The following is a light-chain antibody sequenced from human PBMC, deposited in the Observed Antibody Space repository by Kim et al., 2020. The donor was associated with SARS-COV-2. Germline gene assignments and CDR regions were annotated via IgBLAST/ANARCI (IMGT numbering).Light chain of an antibody. CDR1: QSIDTY. CDR2: AAS. CDR3: QQSYSTPFT. Sequence: SASVGDRVTITCRASQSIDTYLNWYQQKPGKAPKLLIFAASSLQSGVPSRLSGSGSGTDFTLTISSLQPEDFATYYCQQSYSTPFTFGGGTKVEIK. J-gene: IGKJ4*01. V-gene: IGKV1-39*01.